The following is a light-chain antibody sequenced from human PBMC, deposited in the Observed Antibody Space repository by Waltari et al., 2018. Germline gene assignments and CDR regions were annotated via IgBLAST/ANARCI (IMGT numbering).Light chain of an antibody. J-gene: IGKJ4*01. CDR3: QQYNSYSLLS. CDR2: KAS. Sequence: DIQMTQSPSSLSASVGDRFTITCRASPSISNWLAWYQQKPGKAPKLLIYKASTLESGVPSRFSGRGSGTEFTLTISSLQPDDFATYYCQQYNSYSLLSFGGGTKVEIK. V-gene: IGKV1-5*03. CDR1: PSISNW.